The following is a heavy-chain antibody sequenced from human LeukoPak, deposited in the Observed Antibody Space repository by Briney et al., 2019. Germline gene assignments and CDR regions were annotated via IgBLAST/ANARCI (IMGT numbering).Heavy chain of an antibody. CDR3: ARETYDSSGYYDYYYYMDV. CDR1: GYTFTGYY. CDR2: INPNSGGT. D-gene: IGHD3-22*01. V-gene: IGHV1-2*02. Sequence: GASVKVSCKASGYTFTGYYMHWVRQAPGQGLEWMGWINPNSGGTNYAQKFQGRVTMTRDTSISTAYMELSRLRSDDTAVYYCARETYDSSGYYDYYYYMDVWGKGTTVTISS. J-gene: IGHJ6*03.